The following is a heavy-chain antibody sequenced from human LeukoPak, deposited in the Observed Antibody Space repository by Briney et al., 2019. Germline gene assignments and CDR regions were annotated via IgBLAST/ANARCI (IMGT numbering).Heavy chain of an antibody. CDR2: ISGSGDST. CDR1: GFTFSSYG. V-gene: IGHV3-23*01. CDR3: AKAGSIRFDY. Sequence: GGTLRLSCAASGFTFSSYGMSWVRQAPGKGLEWVSAISGSGDSTYYADSVKGRFTISRDDSKNTLYLQMNSLRAEDTAVYYCAKAGSIRFDYWGRGTLVTVSS. D-gene: IGHD1-26*01. J-gene: IGHJ4*02.